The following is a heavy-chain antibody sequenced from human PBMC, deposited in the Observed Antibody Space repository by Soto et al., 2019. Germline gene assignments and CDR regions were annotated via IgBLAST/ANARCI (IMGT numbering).Heavy chain of an antibody. D-gene: IGHD2-21*02. V-gene: IGHV3-15*01. Sequence: GSLRLAGTASGFTFSNAWMSWVRQAPGKGLEWVGRIKSKTDGGTTDYAAPVKGRFTISRDDSKNTLYLQMNSLKTEDTAVYYCTTDRGVVTDMSSMDVWGQGTKVTVYS. J-gene: IGHJ6*02. CDR2: IKSKTDGGTT. CDR3: TTDRGVVTDMSSMDV. CDR1: GFTFSNAW.